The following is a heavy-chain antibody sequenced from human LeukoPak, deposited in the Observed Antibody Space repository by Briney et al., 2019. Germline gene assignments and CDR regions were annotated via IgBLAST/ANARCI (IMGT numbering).Heavy chain of an antibody. CDR3: ARDLGYGDYFDY. J-gene: IGHJ4*02. V-gene: IGHV4-31*03. CDR2: IYYSGST. D-gene: IGHD4-17*01. CDR1: GGSISSGGYY. Sequence: SETLSFTCTVSGGSISSGGYYWSWIRQHPGKGLEWIGYIYYSGSTYYNPSLKSRVTISVDTSKNQFSLKLSSVTAADTAVYYCARDLGYGDYFDYWGQGTLVTVSS.